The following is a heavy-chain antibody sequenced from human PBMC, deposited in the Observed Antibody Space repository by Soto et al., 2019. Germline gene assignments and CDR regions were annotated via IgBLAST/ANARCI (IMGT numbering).Heavy chain of an antibody. D-gene: IGHD2-8*02. J-gene: IGHJ6*02. CDR1: GGTFSRYT. CDR2: IIPILDIP. CDR3: ASHFTGVLVLGTSPPGGDNYGWDV. V-gene: IGHV1-69*02. Sequence: QVQLVQSGAEVKKPGSSVKVSCKASGGTFSRYTFTWVRQAPGQGLEWMGRIIPILDIPNYAQNFQGRVTITADKSTSTASMEMRSLTSDDTAVYYCASHFTGVLVLGTSPPGGDNYGWDVWGQGTTVTVSS.